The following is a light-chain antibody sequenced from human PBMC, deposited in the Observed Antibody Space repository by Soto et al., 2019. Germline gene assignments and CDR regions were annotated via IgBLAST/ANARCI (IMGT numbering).Light chain of an antibody. CDR1: QGISSY. Sequence: DIQLTQSPSFMSASVGDRVTITCRASQGISSYLAWYQQKPGKAPKLLIYAASTLQSGVPSRFSGSGSGTEFTLTISSLQPEDFATYYCQHLNSFPSWTFSQGTKVDIK. J-gene: IGKJ1*01. CDR2: AAS. CDR3: QHLNSFPSWT. V-gene: IGKV1-9*01.